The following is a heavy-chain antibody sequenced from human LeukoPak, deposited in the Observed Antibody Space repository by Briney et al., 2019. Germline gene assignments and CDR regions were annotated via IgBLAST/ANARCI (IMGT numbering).Heavy chain of an antibody. CDR3: ARGLFNYDNSGLNY. CDR1: GFTFSSYE. Sequence: PGGSLRPSCAASGFTFSSYEMNWVRQAPGEGLEWVSYISSSGSTIYYADSVKGRFTISRDNSKNTLYLQMNSLRAEDTAVYYCARGLFNYDNSGLNYWGQGTRVTVSS. CDR2: ISSSGSTI. J-gene: IGHJ4*02. D-gene: IGHD3-22*01. V-gene: IGHV3-48*03.